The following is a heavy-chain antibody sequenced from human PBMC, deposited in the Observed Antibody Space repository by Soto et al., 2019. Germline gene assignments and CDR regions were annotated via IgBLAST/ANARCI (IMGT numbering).Heavy chain of an antibody. J-gene: IGHJ6*02. V-gene: IGHV1-24*01. CDR3: ATLSSLLYSLDV. CDR1: GYTLTELS. D-gene: IGHD3-10*01. CDR2: FDPEDGET. Sequence: GASVKVSCKVSGYTLTELSMHWVRQAPGKGLEWMGGFDPEDGETIYAQKFQGRVTMTEDTSTDTAYMELSSLRSEDTAVYYCATLSSLLYSLDVWGQGTTVTVSS.